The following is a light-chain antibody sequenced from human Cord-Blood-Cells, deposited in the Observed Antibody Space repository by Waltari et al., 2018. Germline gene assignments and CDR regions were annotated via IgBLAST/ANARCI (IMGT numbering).Light chain of an antibody. CDR3: CSYAGSSTWV. CDR2: EGS. J-gene: IGLJ3*02. V-gene: IGLV2-23*01. CDR1: TSDVGGYNL. Sequence: QSALTQPASVSGSPGQSITLSCPGTTSDVGGYNLVSWYQQHPGKAPKLMIYEGSNRPSGVSNRFSGSKSGNTASRTISGLQAEDEADYYCCSYAGSSTWVFGGGTKLTVL.